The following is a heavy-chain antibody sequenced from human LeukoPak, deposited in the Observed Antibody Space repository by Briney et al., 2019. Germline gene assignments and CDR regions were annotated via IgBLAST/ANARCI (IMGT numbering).Heavy chain of an antibody. CDR2: INPNSGGT. CDR3: AREKTAMVAFDI. D-gene: IGHD5-18*01. CDR1: GYTFTGYY. V-gene: IGHV1-2*02. Sequence: ASVKVSCKASGYTFTGYYMHWVRQAPGQGLEWMGWINPNSGGTNYAQKFQGRVTMTRDTSISTAYMELSRLRSDDTAVYYCAREKTAMVAFDIWGQGTMVTVSS. J-gene: IGHJ3*02.